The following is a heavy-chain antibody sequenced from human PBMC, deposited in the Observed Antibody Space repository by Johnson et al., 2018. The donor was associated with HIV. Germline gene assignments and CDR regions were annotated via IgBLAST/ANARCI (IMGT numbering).Heavy chain of an antibody. D-gene: IGHD3-10*01. CDR1: GFTFSSYW. CDR3: ARGPLAYYGSGLWAFDV. V-gene: IGHV3-7*01. Sequence: VQVVESGGGLVQPGGSLRLSCAASGFTFSSYWMSWVRQPPGKGLEWVANIKQDGSENYYVDSVKGRFTISRDNANNTLYLQMNSLRTEDTAGYYCARGPLAYYGSGLWAFDVWGQGTMVTLSS. CDR2: IKQDGSEN. J-gene: IGHJ3*01.